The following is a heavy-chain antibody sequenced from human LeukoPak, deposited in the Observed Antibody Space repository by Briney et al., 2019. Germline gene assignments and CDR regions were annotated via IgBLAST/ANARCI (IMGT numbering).Heavy chain of an antibody. J-gene: IGHJ4*02. V-gene: IGHV4-4*07. D-gene: IGHD3/OR15-3a*01. CDR1: GGSISRYY. CDR2: IYTSGST. CDR3: AREVGGYYDFKYYFDY. Sequence: SETLSLTCSVSGGSISRYYWSWIRQPAGKGLEWIGRIYTSGSTNYNPSLKSRVTISVDTSKNQFSLKLSSVTAADTAVYYCAREVGGYYDFKYYFDYWGQGTLVTVSS.